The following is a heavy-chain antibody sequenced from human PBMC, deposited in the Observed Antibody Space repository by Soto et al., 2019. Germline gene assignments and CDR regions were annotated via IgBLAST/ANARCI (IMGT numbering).Heavy chain of an antibody. J-gene: IGHJ6*02. CDR2: ITWNGANT. Sequence: GGSLRLSCAASGFRFDEYNMHWVRRAPGKGLEWLSLITWNGANTYYADSVKGRFTISRDGTTKSVSLQMTSLKREDTGLYYCAKDPGSNYYYYYGMDVWGQGTTVTVSS. CDR3: AKDPGSNYYYYYGMDV. CDR1: GFRFDEYN. V-gene: IGHV3-43*01.